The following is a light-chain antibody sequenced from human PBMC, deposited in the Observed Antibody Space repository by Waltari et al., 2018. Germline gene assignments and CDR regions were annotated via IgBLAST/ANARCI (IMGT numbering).Light chain of an antibody. V-gene: IGKV1-33*01. Sequence: DIQMTQSPSSLSASIGDKVTITCQTSQNIKNYLNWYQQKPGKAPKVLIYDASNLETGVPSRFSGSGSGTDFTFTISNLQPEDIGTYFCQVYDRSGVTFGQGTRLEIK. CDR2: DAS. J-gene: IGKJ5*01. CDR3: QVYDRSGVT. CDR1: QNIKNY.